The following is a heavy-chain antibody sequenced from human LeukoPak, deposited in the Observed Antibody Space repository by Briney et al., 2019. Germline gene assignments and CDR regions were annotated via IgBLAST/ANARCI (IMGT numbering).Heavy chain of an antibody. CDR1: GGSISSYY. CDR3: ARRYCGGDCPIDY. J-gene: IGHJ4*02. Sequence: PSETLSLTCTVSGGSISSYYWSWIRQPPGKGLEWIGYIYYSGSTNYNPSLKSRVTISVDTPKNQFSLKLSSVTAADTAVYYCARRYCGGDCPIDYWGQGTLVTVSS. CDR2: IYYSGST. V-gene: IGHV4-59*08. D-gene: IGHD2-21*02.